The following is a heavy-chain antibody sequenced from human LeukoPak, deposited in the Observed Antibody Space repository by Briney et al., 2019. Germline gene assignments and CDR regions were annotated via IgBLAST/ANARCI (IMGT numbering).Heavy chain of an antibody. Sequence: SDTLSLTCAVYGGSSRGYYWSWIRQPPGKGLEWSGEINHSGSTNYNPSLKSRVTISVDTSKHQFSLKLSSVTAADTAVYYCARRRARVVGYSYGLYTFDYWGQGTLVTVSS. V-gene: IGHV4-34*01. D-gene: IGHD5-18*01. CDR1: GGSSRGYY. J-gene: IGHJ4*02. CDR3: ARRRARVVGYSYGLYTFDY. CDR2: INHSGST.